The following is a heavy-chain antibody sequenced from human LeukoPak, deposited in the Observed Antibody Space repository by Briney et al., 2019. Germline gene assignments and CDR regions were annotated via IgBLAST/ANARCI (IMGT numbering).Heavy chain of an antibody. V-gene: IGHV3-20*04. Sequence: GGSLRLSCAASAFTFNDYGMSWVRQAPGKGLEWVSGINWSGDRTGYADSVKGRFTISRDNAKNSLYLQMNSLRVEDTALYYCARDGYDSNGYYYYIDVWGNGTTVTVSS. D-gene: IGHD3-22*01. CDR1: AFTFNDYG. CDR3: ARDGYDSNGYYYYIDV. CDR2: INWSGDRT. J-gene: IGHJ6*03.